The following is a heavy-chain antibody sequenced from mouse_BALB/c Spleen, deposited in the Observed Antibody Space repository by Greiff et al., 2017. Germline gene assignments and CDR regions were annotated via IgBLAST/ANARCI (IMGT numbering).Heavy chain of an antibody. CDR3: VRDSLITTATLAY. Sequence: VQLQQSGPGLVAPSQSLSITCTVSGFSLTSYDISWIRQPPGKGLEWLGVIWTGGGTNYNSAFMSRLSISKDNSKSQVFLKMNSLQTDDTAIYYCVRDSLITTATLAYWGQGTLVTVSA. J-gene: IGHJ3*01. D-gene: IGHD1-2*01. CDR2: IWTGGGT. V-gene: IGHV2-9-2*01. CDR1: GFSLTSYD.